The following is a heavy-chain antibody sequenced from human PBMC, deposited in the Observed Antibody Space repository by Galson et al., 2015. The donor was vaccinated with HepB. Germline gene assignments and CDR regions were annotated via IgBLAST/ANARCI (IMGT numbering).Heavy chain of an antibody. CDR3: ARGGYSYGYNVVGYAFDI. V-gene: IGHV3-30-3*01. D-gene: IGHD5-18*01. Sequence: SLRLSCAASGFTFSSYAMHWVRQAPGKGLEWVAVISYDGSNKYYADSVKGRFTISRDNSKNTLYLQMNSLRAEDTAVYYCARGGYSYGYNVVGYAFDIWGQVTMVTVSS. CDR1: GFTFSSYA. CDR2: ISYDGSNK. J-gene: IGHJ3*02.